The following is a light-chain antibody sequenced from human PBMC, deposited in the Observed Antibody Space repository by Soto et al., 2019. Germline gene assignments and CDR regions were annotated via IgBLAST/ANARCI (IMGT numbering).Light chain of an antibody. CDR3: CSYAGSSTFA. CDR2: DVN. V-gene: IGLV2-11*01. J-gene: IGLJ1*01. CDR1: SSDVGGYNY. Sequence: QSALTQPRSVSGSPGQSVTISCTGTSSDVGGYNYVSWYQQHPGKAPKLIIFDVNKRPSGVPDRFSGSKSGNTASLTISGLQAEDEADYYCCSYAGSSTFAFGTGTKVTVL.